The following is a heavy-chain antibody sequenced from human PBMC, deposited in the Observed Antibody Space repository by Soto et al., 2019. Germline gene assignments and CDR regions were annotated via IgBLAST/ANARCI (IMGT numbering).Heavy chain of an antibody. V-gene: IGHV1-3*01. D-gene: IGHD6-6*01. CDR3: AREARGWPKTRYNWFDP. CDR1: GYTFTSYP. Sequence: VKGSCKASGYTFTSYPMHWVRQAPGQRLEWMGWINAGNGNTKYSQKFQGRVTITRDTSASTAYMELSSLRSEDTAVYYCAREARGWPKTRYNWFDPWGQGTLVTVSS. J-gene: IGHJ5*02. CDR2: INAGNGNT.